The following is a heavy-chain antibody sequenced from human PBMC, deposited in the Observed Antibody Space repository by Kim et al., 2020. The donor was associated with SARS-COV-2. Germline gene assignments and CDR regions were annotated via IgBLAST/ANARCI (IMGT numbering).Heavy chain of an antibody. V-gene: IGHV4-4*02. CDR3: ASLGSGSYYDWFDP. D-gene: IGHD3-10*01. CDR2: IYHSGST. Sequence: SETLSLTCAVSGGSISSSNWWSWVRQPPGKGLEWIGEIYHSGSTNYNPSLKSRVTISVDKSKNQFSLKLSSVTAADTAVYYCASLGSGSYYDWFDPWGQGTLVTVSS. CDR1: GGSISSSNW. J-gene: IGHJ5*02.